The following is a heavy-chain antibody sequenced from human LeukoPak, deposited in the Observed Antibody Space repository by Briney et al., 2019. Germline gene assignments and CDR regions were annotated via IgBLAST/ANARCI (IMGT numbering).Heavy chain of an antibody. CDR1: GFTFSSYA. CDR3: AKDRPEGVVVRFDY. V-gene: IGHV3-23*01. J-gene: IGHJ4*02. Sequence: GGSLRLSCAASGFTFSSYAMSWVRQAPGKWLEWASAISGSGGSTYYADSVKGRFTISRDNSKNTLYLQMNSLRAEDTAVYYCAKDRPEGVVVRFDYWGQGTLVTVSS. CDR2: ISGSGGST. D-gene: IGHD2-15*01.